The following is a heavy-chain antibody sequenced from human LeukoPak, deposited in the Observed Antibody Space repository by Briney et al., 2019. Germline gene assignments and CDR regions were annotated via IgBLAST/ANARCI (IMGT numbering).Heavy chain of an antibody. D-gene: IGHD6-19*01. V-gene: IGHV3-72*01. CDR2: SRNKAKSYTT. Sequence: GGSLRLSCAVSGFTFSDHFLDWVRQAPGKGLEWVGRSRNKAKSYTTEYAASVKGRFTISRDDSKNSLYLQMNSLKTEDTAVYYCVRVGSVAGSDYLDYWGQGTLVTVSS. CDR1: GFTFSDHF. J-gene: IGHJ4*02. CDR3: VRVGSVAGSDYLDY.